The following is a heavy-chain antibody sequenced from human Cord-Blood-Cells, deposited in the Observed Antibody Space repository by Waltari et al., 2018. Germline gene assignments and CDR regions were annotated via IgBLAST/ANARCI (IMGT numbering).Heavy chain of an antibody. V-gene: IGHV3-23*01. CDR1: GFPFSSHA. Sequence: EVQLLESGGGLVQHGGSLRPSCAAFGFPFSSHASIRARPAPVKGLEWVSAISGGGGSTYYADSVKGRFTISRDNSKNTLYLQMNSLRAEDTAVYYCAKGLIAAAGDFDYWGQGTLVTVSS. D-gene: IGHD6-13*01. J-gene: IGHJ4*02. CDR3: AKGLIAAAGDFDY. CDR2: ISGGGGST.